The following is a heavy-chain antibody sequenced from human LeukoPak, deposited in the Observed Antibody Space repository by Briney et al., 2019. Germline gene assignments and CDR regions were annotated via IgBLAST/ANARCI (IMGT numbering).Heavy chain of an antibody. D-gene: IGHD1-26*01. CDR1: GASISNSAYF. CDR2: IYFSGNT. V-gene: IGHV4-39*07. J-gene: IGHJ4*02. Sequence: SETLSLSCTVSGASISNSAYFWGWIRPPPGLGRVWIINIYFSGNTYYNASIGSRAIITKNTNSKQFSLRLNSLTAADTAMNYCARRSRTEWELLRGFYDWWGPGTQVTVSS. CDR3: ARRSRTEWELLRGFYDW.